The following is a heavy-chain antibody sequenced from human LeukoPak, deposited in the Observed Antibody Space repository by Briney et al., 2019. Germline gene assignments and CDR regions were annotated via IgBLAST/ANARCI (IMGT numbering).Heavy chain of an antibody. D-gene: IGHD4-17*01. CDR3: AKASGDYYYYMDV. V-gene: IGHV3-30*02. Sequence: GGSLRLSCAASGFTFSSYGMHWVRQAPGKGLEWVALIRYDGSYRYYGDSVEGRFTISRDNSKNTVYLQMNSLRAADTAVYYCAKASGDYYYYMDVWGKGTTVIVSS. J-gene: IGHJ6*03. CDR1: GFTFSSYG. CDR2: IRYDGSYR.